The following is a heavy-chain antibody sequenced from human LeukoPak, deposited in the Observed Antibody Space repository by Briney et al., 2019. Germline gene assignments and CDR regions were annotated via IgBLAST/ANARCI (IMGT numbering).Heavy chain of an antibody. D-gene: IGHD3-22*01. CDR2: INPSGGST. V-gene: IGHV1-46*01. CDR3: ARDRHYHRYYDSSGYPPPLDY. Sequence: ASVKVSCKASGYTFTSYYMHWVRRAPGQGLEWMGIINPSGGSTSYAQKFQGRVTMTRDMSTSTVYMELSSLRSEDTAVYYCARDRHYHRYYDSSGYPPPLDYWGQGTLVTVSS. J-gene: IGHJ4*02. CDR1: GYTFTSYY.